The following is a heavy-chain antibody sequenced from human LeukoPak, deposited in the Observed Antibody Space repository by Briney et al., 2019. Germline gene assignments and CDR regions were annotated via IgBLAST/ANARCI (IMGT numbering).Heavy chain of an antibody. Sequence: PGGSLRLSCAASGFTFNSYWMSWVRQAPGKGLEWVANIKQDGTEKYYVDSVKGRFTISRDNAKNSLYLQMNSLRVEDTAVYYCARDKFGGTDYWGQGTLVTVSS. D-gene: IGHD3-16*01. CDR1: GFTFNSYW. J-gene: IGHJ4*02. V-gene: IGHV3-7*01. CDR2: IKQDGTEK. CDR3: ARDKFGGTDY.